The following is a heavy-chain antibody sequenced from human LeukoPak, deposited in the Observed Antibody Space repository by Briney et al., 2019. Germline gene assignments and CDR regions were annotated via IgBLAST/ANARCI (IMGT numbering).Heavy chain of an antibody. Sequence: PGGSLRLSCAASGFTFSTYGMHWVRQAPGKGLEWVTFIEHDGRSYNYADSVKGRFTISRDNSKSTVFLQMDSLRDEDTAVYYCVSNPGTDRLIFWGQGTLVTVSS. J-gene: IGHJ4*02. CDR1: GFTFSTYG. V-gene: IGHV3-30*02. D-gene: IGHD2-8*02. CDR2: IEHDGRSY. CDR3: VSNPGTDRLIF.